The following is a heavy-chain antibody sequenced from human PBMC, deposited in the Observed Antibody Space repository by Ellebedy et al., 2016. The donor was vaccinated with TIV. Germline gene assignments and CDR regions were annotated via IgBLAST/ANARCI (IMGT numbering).Heavy chain of an antibody. J-gene: IGHJ5*02. V-gene: IGHV1-18*01. CDR1: GYTFTSYG. Sequence: ASVKVSCXASGYTFTSYGISWVRQAPGQGLEWMGWISAYNGNTNYAQKLQGRVTLTTDTSTSTAYMELRSLRSDDTAVYYCARRSMDIANEYWFNPWGQGTLVTVSS. CDR2: ISAYNGNT. D-gene: IGHD5-12*01. CDR3: ARRSMDIANEYWFNP.